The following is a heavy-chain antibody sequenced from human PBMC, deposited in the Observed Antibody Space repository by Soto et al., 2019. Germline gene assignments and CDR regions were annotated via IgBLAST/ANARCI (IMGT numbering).Heavy chain of an antibody. CDR1: GFTFSNYA. V-gene: IGHV3-23*01. D-gene: IGHD2-2*01. J-gene: IGHJ4*02. Sequence: EVQLLDSGGGLVQPGGSLRLSCAASGFTFSNYAMSWVRQAPGKGLAWVSSIRNSGTSTYYADSVKGRFTISRDNSKNALYLQMSSLRVEDTAVYDCAKSNLYCSSSNCYVFDYWGQGTLVTVSS. CDR2: IRNSGTST. CDR3: AKSNLYCSSSNCYVFDY.